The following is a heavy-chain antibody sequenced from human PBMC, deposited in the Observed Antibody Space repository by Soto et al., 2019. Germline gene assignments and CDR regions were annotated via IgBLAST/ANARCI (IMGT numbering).Heavy chain of an antibody. V-gene: IGHV3-30-3*01. CDR2: ISYDGAQR. J-gene: IGHJ4*02. CDR3: ARDREAVAGSLDS. Sequence: QVQLVESGGGVVQPGRSLRVSCAASELTFSHYAMHWVRQAPGKGLEWVAVISYDGAQRYYADSVKGRFTISRDNSKNTLYLQMDSLRSEDTAVYYCARDREAVAGSLDSWGQGTLVIVSA. D-gene: IGHD6-19*01. CDR1: ELTFSHYA.